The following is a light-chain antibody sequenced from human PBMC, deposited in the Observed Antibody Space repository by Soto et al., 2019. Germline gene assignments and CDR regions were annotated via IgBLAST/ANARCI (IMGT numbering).Light chain of an antibody. Sequence: EIVLTQSPGTLSLSPEERATLSCRASQSVSSSYLAWYQQKPGQGTRLLIYGASSRAPGIPDRFSGSGSGTDFTLTISRLEPEDFAVYYCQQYSSSSLTFGGGTKVDI. V-gene: IGKV3-20*01. CDR1: QSVSSSY. CDR2: GAS. CDR3: QQYSSSSLT. J-gene: IGKJ4*01.